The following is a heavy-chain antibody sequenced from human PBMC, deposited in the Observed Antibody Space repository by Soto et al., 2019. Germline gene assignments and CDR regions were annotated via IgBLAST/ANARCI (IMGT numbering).Heavy chain of an antibody. D-gene: IGHD2-15*01. CDR3: ARVGTYCSGGSCYSAFDI. CDR1: GYTFTGYY. V-gene: IGHV1-2*02. Sequence: ASVKVSCKASGYTFTGYYMHCVRQAPGQGLEWMGWINPNSGGTNYAQKFQGRVTMTRDTSISTAYMELSRLRSDDTAVYYCARVGTYCSGGSCYSAFDIWGQGTMVTVSS. J-gene: IGHJ3*02. CDR2: INPNSGGT.